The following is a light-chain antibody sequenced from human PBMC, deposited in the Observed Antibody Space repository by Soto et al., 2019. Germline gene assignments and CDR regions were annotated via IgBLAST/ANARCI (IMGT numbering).Light chain of an antibody. CDR2: EVS. Sequence: QSALTQPPSASGSPGQSVTISCTGASSDVGGYSYVSWYQQHPGKAPKLMIYEVSKRPSGVPDRFSGSKSGNTASLTVSGLQAEDEADYYCSSYGGSNNLVFGGGTKLTV. V-gene: IGLV2-8*01. CDR3: SSYGGSNNLV. J-gene: IGLJ2*01. CDR1: SSDVGGYSY.